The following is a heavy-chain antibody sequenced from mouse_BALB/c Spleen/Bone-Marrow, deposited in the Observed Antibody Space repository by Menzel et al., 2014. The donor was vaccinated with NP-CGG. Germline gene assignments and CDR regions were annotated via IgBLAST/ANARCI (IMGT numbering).Heavy chain of an antibody. Sequence: DLVKPGASVKLSCKASGYTFTSYWINWIKQRPGQGLEWIGRIAPGSGSTYYNEMFKGKATLTVDTSPSTAYIQLSSLSSEDSAVYFCARGGFAAYYFDYWGQGTTLTVSS. J-gene: IGHJ2*01. CDR3: ARGGFAAYYFDY. V-gene: IGHV1S41*01. CDR2: IAPGSGST. CDR1: GYTFTSYW.